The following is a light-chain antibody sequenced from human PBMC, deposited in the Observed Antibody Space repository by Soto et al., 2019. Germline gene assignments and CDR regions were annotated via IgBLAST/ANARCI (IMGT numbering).Light chain of an antibody. CDR1: QSVSNY. CDR3: QQYGTSEII. Sequence: EIVMTQSPATLSVSPGERATLSCRASQSVSNYLAWYQQKPGQAPRLLIYGASSRATGIPDRYSASGSGTDFTLTISRLEPEDFAVFFCQQYGTSEIIFGQGTRLEIK. J-gene: IGKJ5*01. CDR2: GAS. V-gene: IGKV3-20*01.